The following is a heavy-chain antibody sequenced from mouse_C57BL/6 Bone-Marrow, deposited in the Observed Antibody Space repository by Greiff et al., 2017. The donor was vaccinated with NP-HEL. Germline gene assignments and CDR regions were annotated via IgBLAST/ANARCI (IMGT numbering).Heavy chain of an antibody. D-gene: IGHD1-1*01. J-gene: IGHJ3*01. CDR3: ARQGRGSSSWFAY. V-gene: IGHV5-6*01. CDR1: GFTFSSYG. CDR2: ISSGGSYT. Sequence: EVQRVESGGDLVKPGGSLKLSCAASGFTFSSYGMSWVRQTPDKRLEWVATISSGGSYTYYPDSVKGRFTISRDNAKNTLYLQMSSLKSEDTAMYYCARQGRGSSSWFAYWGQGTLVTVSA.